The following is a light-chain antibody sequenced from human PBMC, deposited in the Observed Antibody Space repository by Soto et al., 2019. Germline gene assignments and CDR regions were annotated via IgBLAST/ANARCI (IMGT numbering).Light chain of an antibody. J-gene: IGLJ2*01. CDR3: ASWDDSLNGVV. V-gene: IGLV1-44*01. CDR1: FSNVGINT. Sequence: QSVLTQPPSASGTPGQRVIISCSGSFSNVGINTVNWYQQLPGTAPKLLIYSDNQRPSGVPDRFSGSKSGTSASLAISGLQSEDAADYYCASWDDSLNGVVFGGGTKLTVL. CDR2: SDN.